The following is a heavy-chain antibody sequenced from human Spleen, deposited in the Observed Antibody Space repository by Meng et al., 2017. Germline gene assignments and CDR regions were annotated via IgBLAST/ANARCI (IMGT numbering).Heavy chain of an antibody. CDR3: ARGPTTMAHDFDY. CDR2: INHSGST. D-gene: IGHD4-11*01. V-gene: IGHV4-34*01. CDR1: GGSLSDSY. Sequence: QVPLKPCGAGLFKPSHTLSLTFFVSGGSLSDSYWSLIRQPPGKGLDWIGEINHSGSTNYNPSLESRATISVDTSQNNLSLKLSSVTAADSAVYYCARGPTTMAHDFDYWGQGTLVTVSS. J-gene: IGHJ4*02.